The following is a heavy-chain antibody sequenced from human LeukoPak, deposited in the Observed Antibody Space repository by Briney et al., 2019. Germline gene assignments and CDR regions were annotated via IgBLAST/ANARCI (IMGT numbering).Heavy chain of an antibody. CDR3: ARTRGQWLLFDY. D-gene: IGHD6-19*01. Sequence: SETLSLTCTVSGGSISSYYWSWIRQPPGKGLEWIGYIYYSGSTNYNPSLKSRVTISVDTSKNQFSLKLSSVTAADTAVYYCARTRGQWLLFDYWGQGTLVTVSS. J-gene: IGHJ4*02. CDR1: GGSISSYY. CDR2: IYYSGST. V-gene: IGHV4-59*01.